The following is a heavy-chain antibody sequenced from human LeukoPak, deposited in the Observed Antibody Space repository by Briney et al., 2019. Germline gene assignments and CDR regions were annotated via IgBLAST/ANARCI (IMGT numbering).Heavy chain of an antibody. Sequence: KAGGSLRLSCAASGFTFSSYSMNWVRQAPGKGLEWVSSISSSSSYIYYADSVKGRFTISRDNAKNSLYLQMNSLRAEDTAVYYCARVRAAAGTGGFDPWGQGTLVTVSS. CDR3: ARVRAAAGTGGFDP. CDR1: GFTFSSYS. CDR2: ISSSSSYI. V-gene: IGHV3-21*01. D-gene: IGHD6-13*01. J-gene: IGHJ5*02.